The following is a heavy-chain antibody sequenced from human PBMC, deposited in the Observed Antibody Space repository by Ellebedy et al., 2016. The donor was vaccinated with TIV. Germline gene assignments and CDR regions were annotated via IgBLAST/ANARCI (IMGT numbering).Heavy chain of an antibody. CDR3: AREGCYYYSTGCGSRAFDF. V-gene: IGHV1-3*01. D-gene: IGHD3-22*01. Sequence: AASVKVSCKASGYIFTKFAIHWLRQAPGQGLEWLGWINPGNGIATSSQKFQDRVTITRDTSATTADMELSSLRSEDTAVYYCAREGCYYYSTGCGSRAFDFWGQGTLVTVSS. J-gene: IGHJ4*02. CDR2: INPGNGIA. CDR1: GYIFTKFA.